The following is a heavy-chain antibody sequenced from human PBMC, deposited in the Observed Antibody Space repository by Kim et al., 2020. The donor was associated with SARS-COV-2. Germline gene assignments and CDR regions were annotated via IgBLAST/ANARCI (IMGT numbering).Heavy chain of an antibody. D-gene: IGHD3-9*01. CDR3: ARAVDWLSQWYAFDI. CDR1: GGSISSYY. V-gene: IGHV4-59*01. Sequence: SETLSLTCTVSGGSISSYYWSWIRQPPGKGLEWIGYIYYSGSTNYNPSLKSRVTISVDTSKNQFSLKLSSVTAADTAVYYCARAVDWLSQWYAFDIWGQGTMVTVSS. CDR2: IYYSGST. J-gene: IGHJ3*02.